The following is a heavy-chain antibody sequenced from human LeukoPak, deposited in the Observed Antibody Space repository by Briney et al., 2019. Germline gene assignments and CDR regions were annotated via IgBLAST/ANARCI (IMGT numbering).Heavy chain of an antibody. CDR1: GFVVSSNY. J-gene: IGHJ4*02. CDR3: ARHLLWFGELSGGFDY. V-gene: IGHV3-53*01. Sequence: PGGSLRLSCAASGFVVSSNYMSWVRQAPGKGLEWVSLIYSGGSTDYADSVKGRFTISRDSSKNTLYLQMNSLRAEDTAIYYCARHLLWFGELSGGFDYWGQGTLVTVSS. D-gene: IGHD3-10*01. CDR2: IYSGGST.